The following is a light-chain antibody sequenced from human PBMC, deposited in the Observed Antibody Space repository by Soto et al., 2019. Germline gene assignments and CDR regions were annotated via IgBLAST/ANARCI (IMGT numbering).Light chain of an antibody. V-gene: IGKV3-15*01. CDR2: AAS. CDR3: KQYNIWPPWT. Sequence: EIVMTQSPATLSVSPGDRATLSCRASESVTSSLAWYQQKPGQPPRLLIYAASTRATDVPARFSGGGSETEFTLTISSLQSEDFAVYFCKQYNIWPPWTFCQGTKVDI. CDR1: ESVTSS. J-gene: IGKJ1*01.